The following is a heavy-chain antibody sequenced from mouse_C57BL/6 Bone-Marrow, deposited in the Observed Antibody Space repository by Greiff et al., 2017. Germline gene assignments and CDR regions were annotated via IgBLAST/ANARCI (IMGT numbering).Heavy chain of an antibody. Sequence: EVQLQESGAELVRPGASVKLSCTASGFNIKDDYMHWVKQRPEQGLEWIGWIDPENGDTEYASKFQGKATITADTSSNTAYLQLSSLTSEDTAVYYCARPPIIVTPSLYAMDYWGQGTSVTVSS. CDR1: GFNIKDDY. CDR3: ARPPIIVTPSLYAMDY. J-gene: IGHJ4*01. V-gene: IGHV14-4*01. CDR2: IDPENGDT. D-gene: IGHD2-5*01.